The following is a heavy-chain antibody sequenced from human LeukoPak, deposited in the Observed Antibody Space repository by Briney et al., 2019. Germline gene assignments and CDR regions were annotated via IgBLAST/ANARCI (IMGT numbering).Heavy chain of an antibody. CDR3: AKVRDLDTVLGRFDN. V-gene: IGHV3-23*01. CDR1: GFTFSSNS. Sequence: GGSLRLSCAASGFTFSSNSMSWVRQAPGKGLEWVSAINYSGDATYYVDSVKGRFTISRDNSKNTLYLQMNSLRAEDTAVYYCAKVRDLDTVLGRFDNWGQGTLVTVSS. D-gene: IGHD5-18*01. CDR2: INYSGDAT. J-gene: IGHJ5*02.